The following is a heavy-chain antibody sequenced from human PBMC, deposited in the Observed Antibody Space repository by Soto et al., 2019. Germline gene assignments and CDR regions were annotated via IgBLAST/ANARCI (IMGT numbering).Heavy chain of an antibody. CDR3: ARDTVEDYYDSSGYLGN. CDR2: IYYSGST. V-gene: IGHV4-61*01. D-gene: IGHD3-22*01. J-gene: IGHJ4*02. Sequence: KASETLSLTCTVSGGFVSSGSYYWSWIRQPPGKGLEWIGYIYYSGSTNYNPSLKSRVTISVDTSKNQFSLKLSSVTAADTAVYYCARDTVEDYYDSSGYLGNWGQGTLVTVSS. CDR1: GGFVSSGSYY.